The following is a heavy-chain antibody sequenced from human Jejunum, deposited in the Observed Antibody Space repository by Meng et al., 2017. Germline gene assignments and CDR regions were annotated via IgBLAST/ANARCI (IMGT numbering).Heavy chain of an antibody. CDR3: ARGGYSYGPFVQGYFYGLDV. Sequence: GGSLRLSCAASGFTFSTYAMTWVRQAPAKGLEWISSITGGGGSTDYADSVKGRFTVSRENSKKTMFLQINSLTAEDTAIYYCARGGYSYGPFVQGYFYGLDVWGEGTTVTVSS. CDR2: ITGGGGST. J-gene: IGHJ6*04. CDR1: GFTFSTYA. D-gene: IGHD5-18*01. V-gene: IGHV3-23*01.